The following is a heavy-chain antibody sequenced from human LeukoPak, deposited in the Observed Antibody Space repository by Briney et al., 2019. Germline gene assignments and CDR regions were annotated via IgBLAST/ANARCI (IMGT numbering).Heavy chain of an antibody. CDR3: AREGFYGGNSGVRGIDDY. CDR2: IYYSGST. V-gene: IGHV4-39*07. J-gene: IGHJ4*02. CDR1: GGSISSSSYY. Sequence: SETLSLTCTVSGGSISSSSYYWGWIRQPPGKGLEWIGSIYYSGSTYYNPSLKSRVTISVDTSKNQFSLKLSSVTAADTAVYYCAREGFYGGNSGVRGIDDYWGQGTLVTVSS. D-gene: IGHD4-23*01.